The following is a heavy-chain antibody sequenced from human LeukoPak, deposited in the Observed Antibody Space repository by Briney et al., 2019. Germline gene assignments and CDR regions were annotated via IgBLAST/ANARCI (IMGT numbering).Heavy chain of an antibody. J-gene: IGHJ4*02. CDR3: AKVKKRWLGNHYFDY. D-gene: IGHD6-19*01. Sequence: GGSLRLSCAASGFTFDDYGMSWVRQAPGKGLEWVSAISGSGGSTYYADSVKGRFTISRDNSKNTLYLQMNSLRAEDTAVYYCAKVKKRWLGNHYFDYWGQGTLVTVSS. V-gene: IGHV3-23*01. CDR1: GFTFDDYG. CDR2: ISGSGGST.